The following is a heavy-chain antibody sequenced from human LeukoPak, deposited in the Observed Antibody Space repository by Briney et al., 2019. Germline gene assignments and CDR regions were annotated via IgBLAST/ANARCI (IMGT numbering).Heavy chain of an antibody. CDR3: ARGSIVVVPAAIPSCFDY. CDR2: ISSSSSTI. D-gene: IGHD2-2*01. CDR1: GFTFSSYS. Sequence: GGSLRLSCAASGFTFSSYSMNWVRQAPGKGLEWVSYISSSSSTIYYADSVKGRFTISRDNAKNSLYLQMNSLRAEDTAVYYCARGSIVVVPAAIPSCFDYWGQGTLVTVSS. J-gene: IGHJ4*02. V-gene: IGHV3-48*01.